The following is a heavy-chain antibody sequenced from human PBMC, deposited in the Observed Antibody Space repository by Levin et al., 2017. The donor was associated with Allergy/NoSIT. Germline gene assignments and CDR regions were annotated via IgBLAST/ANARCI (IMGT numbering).Heavy chain of an antibody. J-gene: IGHJ4*02. D-gene: IGHD2-8*01. CDR2: ISYDGSYK. Sequence: GESLKISCAASGFTFSTYGMHWVRQAPGKGLEWVAVISYDGSYKYYADSVKGRFTISRDNSKNTLFLQMNSLRGEDTAVYYCDVSAADYWGQGTLVTVSS. V-gene: IGHV3-30*03. CDR3: DVSAADY. CDR1: GFTFSTYG.